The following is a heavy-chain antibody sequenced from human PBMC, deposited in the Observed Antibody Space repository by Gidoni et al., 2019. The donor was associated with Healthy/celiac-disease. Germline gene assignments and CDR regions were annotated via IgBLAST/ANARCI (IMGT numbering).Heavy chain of an antibody. D-gene: IGHD2-2*01. CDR3: ARGGVGDIVVVPAARKYYFDY. CDR2: INHSGST. Sequence: QVQLQQWGAGLLKPSETLSLTCAVYGGSFSGYYWSWIRQPPGKGLEWIGEINHSGSTNYNPSLKSRVTISVDTSKNQFSLKLSSVTAADTAVYYCARGGVGDIVVVPAARKYYFDYWGQGTLVTVSS. V-gene: IGHV4-34*01. CDR1: GGSFSGYY. J-gene: IGHJ4*02.